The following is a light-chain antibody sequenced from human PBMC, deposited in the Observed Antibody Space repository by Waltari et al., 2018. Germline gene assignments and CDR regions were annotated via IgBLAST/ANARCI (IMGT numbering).Light chain of an antibody. CDR3: NTRDMSGDVV. J-gene: IGLJ2*01. V-gene: IGLV3-19*01. Sequence: SSELSQDPAVSVALGQTVRITCQGDSLRTYYASWSRQKLGQSPVLLIYGKNNRPSGIPDRFSASSSGNTASLTITGARAEDEADYYCNTRDMSGDVVFGGGTKLTVL. CDR2: GKN. CDR1: SLRTYY.